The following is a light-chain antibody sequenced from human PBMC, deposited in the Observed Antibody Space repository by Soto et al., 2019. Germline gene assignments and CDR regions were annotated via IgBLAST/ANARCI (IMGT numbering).Light chain of an antibody. Sequence: GDRVTITCRASQSISSWLAWYQQKPGKAPKLLIYDASSLESGAPSRFSGSGSGTEFTLTISSLQPDDFATYYCQQYNSNSGTFGQGTKVEIK. J-gene: IGKJ1*01. CDR2: DAS. V-gene: IGKV1-5*01. CDR3: QQYNSNSGT. CDR1: QSISSW.